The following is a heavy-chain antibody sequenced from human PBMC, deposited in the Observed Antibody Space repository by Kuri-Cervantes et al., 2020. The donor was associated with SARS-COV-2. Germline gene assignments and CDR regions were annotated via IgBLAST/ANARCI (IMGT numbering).Heavy chain of an antibody. CDR2: IYPGDSDT. CDR3: AGHRAGGYYGSSGLDV. Sequence: GGSLRLSCKGSGYSFTSYWVGWVRQMHGKGLEWMGIIYPGDSDTRYSPSFQGQVTISADKSISTAYLQWSSLKASDTAMYYCAGHRAGGYYGSSGLDVWGQGTTVTVSS. CDR1: GYSFTSYW. V-gene: IGHV5-51*01. D-gene: IGHD3-22*01. J-gene: IGHJ6*02.